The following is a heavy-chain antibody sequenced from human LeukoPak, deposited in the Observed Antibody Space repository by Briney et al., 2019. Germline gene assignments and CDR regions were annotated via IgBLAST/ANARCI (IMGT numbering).Heavy chain of an antibody. V-gene: IGHV3-11*01. J-gene: IGHJ5*02. CDR3: ATDGAGFDT. Sequence: PGGSLRLSCAASGFTFNDYYMSWIRQAPEKGLEWLSYINIGGTNTHYADSVKGRFTISRDNAEKSLYLEMNNLRAEDTAVYYCATDGAGFDTWGQGVLVTVSS. CDR1: GFTFNDYY. CDR2: INIGGTNT.